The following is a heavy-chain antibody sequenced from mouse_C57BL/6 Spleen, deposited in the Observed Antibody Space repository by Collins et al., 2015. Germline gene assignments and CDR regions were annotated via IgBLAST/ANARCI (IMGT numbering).Heavy chain of an antibody. CDR2: INTYTGEP. CDR3: ARSGGNYLAWFAY. D-gene: IGHD1-1*02. J-gene: IGHJ3*01. Sequence: QIQLVQSGPELKKPGETVKISCKASGYTFTNYGMNWVKQAPGKGLKWMGWINTYTGEPTYADDFKGRFAFSLETSASTAYLQINNLKNEDTATYFCARSGGNYLAWFAYWGQGTLVTVSA. V-gene: IGHV9-3-1*01. CDR1: GYTFTNYG.